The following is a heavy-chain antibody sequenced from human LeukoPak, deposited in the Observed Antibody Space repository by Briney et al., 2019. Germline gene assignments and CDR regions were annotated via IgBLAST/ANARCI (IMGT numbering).Heavy chain of an antibody. D-gene: IGHD3-10*01. V-gene: IGHV4-39*01. J-gene: IGHJ5*02. CDR3: ARSKDYYGSGSYFWFDP. CDR1: GGSISSSSHY. Sequence: SETLSLTCTVSGGSISSSSHYWGWIRQPPGKGLEWIGSMYYRGSTYHNPSLKSRVTISVDTSKNQFSLKLSSVTAADTAVYYCARSKDYYGSGSYFWFDPWGQGTLVTVSS. CDR2: MYYRGST.